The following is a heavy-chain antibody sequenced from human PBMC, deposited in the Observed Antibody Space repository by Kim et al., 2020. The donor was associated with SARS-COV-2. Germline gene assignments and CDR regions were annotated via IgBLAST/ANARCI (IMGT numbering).Heavy chain of an antibody. Sequence: ASVKVSCKASGYTFTSYAMNWVRQAPGQGLEWMGWINTNTGNPTYAQGFTGRFVFSLDTSVSTAYLQISSLKAEDTAVYYCARDRGVGVWCLGGSCYPYYYYGMDVWGQGTTVTVSS. CDR3: ARDRGVGVWCLGGSCYPYYYYGMDV. CDR2: INTNTGNP. J-gene: IGHJ6*02. V-gene: IGHV7-4-1*02. D-gene: IGHD2-15*01. CDR1: GYTFTSYA.